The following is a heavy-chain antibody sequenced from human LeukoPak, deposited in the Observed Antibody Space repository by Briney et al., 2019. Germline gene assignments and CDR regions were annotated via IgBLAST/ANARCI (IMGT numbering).Heavy chain of an antibody. D-gene: IGHD3-10*01. V-gene: IGHV4-30-4*01. Sequence: PSQTLSLTCTVSGGSISSGDYYWSWIRQPPGKGLEWIGYIYYSGSTYYNPSLKSRVTISVDTSKNQFSLKLSSVTAADTAVYYCARTLWFGELLYLRPFFFDYWGQGTLVTVSS. CDR1: GGSISSGDYY. CDR3: ARTLWFGELLYLRPFFFDY. CDR2: IYYSGST. J-gene: IGHJ4*02.